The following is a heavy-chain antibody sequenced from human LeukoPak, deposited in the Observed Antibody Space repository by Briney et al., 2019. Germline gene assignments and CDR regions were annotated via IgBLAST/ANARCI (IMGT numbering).Heavy chain of an antibody. D-gene: IGHD3-10*01. CDR1: GYTLTELS. CDR2: FDPEDGET. J-gene: IGHJ4*02. V-gene: IGHV1-24*01. Sequence: ASVKVSCKVSGYTLTELSMHWVRQAPGKGLEWMGGFDPEDGETIYAQKFQSRVTMTEDTPTDTAYMELSSLRSEDTAVYYCATDRGRRYFDYWGQGTLVTVSS. CDR3: ATDRGRRYFDY.